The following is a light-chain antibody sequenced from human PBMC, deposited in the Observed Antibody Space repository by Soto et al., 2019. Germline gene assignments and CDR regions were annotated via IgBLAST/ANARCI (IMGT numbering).Light chain of an antibody. CDR2: AAS. CDR1: QGIRNF. Sequence: DIQMTQSPTSLSASVGDRVTITCRASQGIRNFVAWYQQKPGKAPKLLIYAASTLQSGVPSRFSGSGSGTDFTLTINILQPEVVATYSCQKYSSVPVFGPGTKVEIK. V-gene: IGKV1-27*01. CDR3: QKYSSVPV. J-gene: IGKJ3*01.